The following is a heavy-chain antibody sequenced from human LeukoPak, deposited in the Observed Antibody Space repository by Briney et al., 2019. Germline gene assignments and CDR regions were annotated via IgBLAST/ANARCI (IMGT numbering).Heavy chain of an antibody. J-gene: IGHJ6*04. D-gene: IGHD3-10*02. V-gene: IGHV3-30*18. Sequence: PGGSLRLSCAVSGFTFSSFGMHWVRQAPGKGLEWAAVISCDESNKLYRDTVKGRFTISRDNSKNTPYLQMNSLTTEDTAVYYCAELGITMIGGVWGKGTTVTISS. CDR2: ISCDESNK. CDR3: AELGITMIGGV. CDR1: GFTFSSFG.